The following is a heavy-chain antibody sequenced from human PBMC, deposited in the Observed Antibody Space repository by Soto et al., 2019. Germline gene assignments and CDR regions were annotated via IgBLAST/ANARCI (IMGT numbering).Heavy chain of an antibody. Sequence: GASVKVSCKASGYTFTDFCISWVRQAPGKGLEWMGWIGADDGDTIYAQKLQGRVTMTTDTSTSTAYMELRSLRSEDTAVYYCARAGLHSSTLSYESGFDYWGQGTMVTVSS. CDR2: IGADDGDT. V-gene: IGHV1-18*04. CDR1: GYTFTDFC. J-gene: IGHJ4*01. CDR3: ARAGLHSSTLSYESGFDY. D-gene: IGHD3-16*01.